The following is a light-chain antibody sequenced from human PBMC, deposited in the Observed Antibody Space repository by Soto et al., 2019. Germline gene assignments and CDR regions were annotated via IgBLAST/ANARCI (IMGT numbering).Light chain of an antibody. J-gene: IGKJ4*01. CDR3: HKYNHAPT. V-gene: IGKV1-27*01. Sequence: DIQLTQSPSSLSASVGDRVTITCRASQAISSYLAWYQQKPGKVPELLIYATSTLQSGAPSRFRGSGSGTDFTLTIRSLQPEDVATYYCHKYNHAPTFGGGPKVEIK. CDR2: ATS. CDR1: QAISSY.